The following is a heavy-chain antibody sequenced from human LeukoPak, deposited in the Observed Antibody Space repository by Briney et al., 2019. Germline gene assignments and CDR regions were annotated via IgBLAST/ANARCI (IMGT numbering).Heavy chain of an antibody. Sequence: GGSLRLSCTASGFIFSDYYMSWLRQAPGKGLEWVSYITASSGFTNYADSVKGRFTISRDNVKNSLFLQMNSLRAEDTAVYFCARCGYYYDSSDSLNWFDSWGQGTLVTVSS. D-gene: IGHD3-22*01. CDR1: GFIFSDYY. CDR2: ITASSGFT. CDR3: ARCGYYYDSSDSLNWFDS. J-gene: IGHJ5*01. V-gene: IGHV3-11*06.